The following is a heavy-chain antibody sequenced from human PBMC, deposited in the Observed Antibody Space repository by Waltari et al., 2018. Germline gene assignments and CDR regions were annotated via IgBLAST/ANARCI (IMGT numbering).Heavy chain of an antibody. J-gene: IGHJ5*02. V-gene: IGHV4-39*01. CDR2: IYYSGST. CDR1: GFSLTTTGVG. CDR3: ARLGMGYWFDP. Sequence: KESGPTLVKPTQTLTLTCTFSGFSLTTTGVGVAWIRQPPGKGLEWIGSIYYSGSTYYNPSLKSRVTISVDTSKNQFSLKLSSVTAADTAVYYCARLGMGYWFDPWGQGTLVTVSS.